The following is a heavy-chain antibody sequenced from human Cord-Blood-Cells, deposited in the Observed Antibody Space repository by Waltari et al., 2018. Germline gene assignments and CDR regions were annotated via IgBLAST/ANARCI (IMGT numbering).Heavy chain of an antibody. J-gene: IGHJ4*02. CDR1: GYTFTGYY. V-gene: IGHV1-2*02. D-gene: IGHD3-22*01. CDR3: AHYYDSSGYHDY. CDR2: INPNSGGT. Sequence: QVQLVQSGAEVQKPGASVKVSWQASGYTFTGYYMHWVRQAPGQGPEWTGWINPNSGGTNYAQKFQGRVTMTRDTSISTAYMELSRLRSDDTAVYYCAHYYDSSGYHDYWGQGTLVTVSS.